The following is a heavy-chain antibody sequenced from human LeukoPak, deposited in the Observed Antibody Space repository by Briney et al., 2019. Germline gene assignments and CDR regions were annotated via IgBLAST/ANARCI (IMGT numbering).Heavy chain of an antibody. CDR3: ASARESCIGSTCYEYFHH. V-gene: IGHV3-23*01. D-gene: IGHD3-22*01. CDR1: GFSFSSYF. CDR2: ISASGDET. Sequence: GGSLRLSCAASGFSFSSYFMTWARQPPGKGLEWVSAISASGDETHYADSVKGRFTISGDNSKNTLSLQVNSLRVDDTAVYYCASARESCIGSTCYEYFHHWGQGTPLRVSS. J-gene: IGHJ1*01.